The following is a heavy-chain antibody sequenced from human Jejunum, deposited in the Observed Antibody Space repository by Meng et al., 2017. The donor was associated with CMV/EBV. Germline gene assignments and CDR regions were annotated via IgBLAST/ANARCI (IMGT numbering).Heavy chain of an antibody. J-gene: IGHJ4*02. D-gene: IGHD1-1*01. CDR2: INSDGSTT. Sequence: LSWPASGFTFSNSWMHWVRQAPGKGLMWVSRINSDGSTTNYADSVKGRFTISRDNAKNTLYLQMNSLGVEDTAVYYCATAGNYRFDNWGQGTLVTVSS. CDR1: GFTFSNSW. CDR3: ATAGNYRFDN. V-gene: IGHV3-74*01.